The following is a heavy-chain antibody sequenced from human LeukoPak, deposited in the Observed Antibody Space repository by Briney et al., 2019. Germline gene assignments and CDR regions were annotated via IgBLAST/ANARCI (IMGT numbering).Heavy chain of an antibody. CDR1: GFTFSTYD. Sequence: GGSLRLSCAASGFTFSTYDMNWVRQAPGKGLEWVSVIYSGGSTYYADSVKGRFTISRDNSKNTLYLQMNSLRAEDTAVYYCARDSRIVGATHYFDYWGQGTLVTVSS. J-gene: IGHJ4*02. V-gene: IGHV3-53*01. CDR3: ARDSRIVGATHYFDY. CDR2: IYSGGST. D-gene: IGHD1-26*01.